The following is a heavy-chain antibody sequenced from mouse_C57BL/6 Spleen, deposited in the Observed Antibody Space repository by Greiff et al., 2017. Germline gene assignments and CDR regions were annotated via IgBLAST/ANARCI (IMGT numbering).Heavy chain of an antibody. CDR2: IDPSDSYT. D-gene: IGHD1-1*01. CDR3: ARCGDYGSSYGY. J-gene: IGHJ2*01. CDR1: GYTFTSYW. V-gene: IGHV1-69*01. Sequence: QVQLQQPGAELVMPGASVKLSCKASGYTFTSYWMHWVKQRPGQGLEWIGEIDPSDSYTNYNQKFKGKSTLTVDKSSSTAYMQLSSLTSEDSAVYYCARCGDYGSSYGYWGQGTTLTVSS.